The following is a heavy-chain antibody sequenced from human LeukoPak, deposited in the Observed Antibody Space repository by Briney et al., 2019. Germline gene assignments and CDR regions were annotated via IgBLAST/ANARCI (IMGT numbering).Heavy chain of an antibody. J-gene: IGHJ4*02. CDR3: ARGGSYTKLDY. V-gene: IGHV1-2*02. CDR2: VNPNNGGT. D-gene: IGHD1-26*01. Sequence: ASVKVSCKASGYTFTGYYMHWVRQAPGQGLEWMGWVNPNNGGTNYAQKLQGRVTMTTDTSTSTAYMELRSLRSDDTAVYYCARGGSYTKLDYWGQGTLVTVSS. CDR1: GYTFTGYY.